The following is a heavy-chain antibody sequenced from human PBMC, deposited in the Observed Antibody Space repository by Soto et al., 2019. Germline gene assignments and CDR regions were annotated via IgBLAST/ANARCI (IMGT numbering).Heavy chain of an antibody. D-gene: IGHD6-13*01. CDR2: IYTSGST. J-gene: IGHJ6*02. V-gene: IGHV4-4*07. CDR3: ARGRYSSRDFYYNGMDV. Sequence: SETLSLTCTVSGGSISSYYWSWIRQPAGKGLEWIGRIYTSGSTNYNPSLKSRVTMSVDTSKNRFSLKLSSVTAADTAVYYCARGRYSSRDFYYNGMDVWGQGTTVTVSS. CDR1: GGSISSYY.